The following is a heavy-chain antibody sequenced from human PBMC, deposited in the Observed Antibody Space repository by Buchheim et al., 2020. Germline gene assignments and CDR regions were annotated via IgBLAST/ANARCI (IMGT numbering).Heavy chain of an antibody. CDR3: AIGPAPNGLDV. CDR2: ISNSGDTV. V-gene: IGHV3-48*03. D-gene: IGHD2-2*01. CDR1: GFRFSRYE. Sequence: EVQLVESGGGLVQPGGSLRLSCADSGFRFSRYEMNWVRQAPGKGLEWVSYISNSGDTVYYADSVKGRFPISRDNAKKSLYLQMNSLRAQDTAVYYCAIGPAPNGLDVWGRGTT. J-gene: IGHJ6*02.